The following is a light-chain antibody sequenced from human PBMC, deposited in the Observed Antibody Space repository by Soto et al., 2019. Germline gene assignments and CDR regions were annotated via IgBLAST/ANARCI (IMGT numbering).Light chain of an antibody. Sequence: QSVLTQPPSVSAAPGETVSISCSGGRSNIGSNYVSWYQQLPGAAPKLLIYDNNKRPSAIPDRFSGSTSGTSATLGITGLQTGDEAEDYCGTWDSSLPGSVVFGGGTKLTVL. V-gene: IGLV1-51*01. CDR1: RSNIGSNY. CDR2: DNN. J-gene: IGLJ2*01. CDR3: GTWDSSLPGSVV.